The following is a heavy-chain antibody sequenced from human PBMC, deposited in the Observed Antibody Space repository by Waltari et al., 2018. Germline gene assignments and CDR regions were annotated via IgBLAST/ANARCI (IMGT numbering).Heavy chain of an antibody. CDR3: ARSTARPELRSSVSRGYWFDP. V-gene: IGHV4-38-2*01. D-gene: IGHD6-6*01. CDR2: IYHSGST. J-gene: IGHJ5*02. CDR1: GYSISRGYY. Sequence: QVQLQESGPGLVKPSETLSLTCAVSGYSISRGYYWGWIRQPPGTGLAWIGSIYHSGSTYYNPSLKSRVTISVDTSKNQFSLKLSSVTAADTAVYYCARSTARPELRSSVSRGYWFDPWGQGTLVTVSS.